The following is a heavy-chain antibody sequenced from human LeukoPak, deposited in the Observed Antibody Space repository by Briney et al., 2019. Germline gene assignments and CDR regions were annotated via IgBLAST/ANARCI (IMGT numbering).Heavy chain of an antibody. CDR2: ISDNGGST. D-gene: IGHD4-17*01. J-gene: IGHJ4*02. V-gene: IGHV3-23*01. CDR1: GFTFSSYA. Sequence: GGSLRLSCAASGFTFSSYAMSWVRQAPGKGLEWVSVISDNGGSTYYADSVKGRFTISRDNSKNTLYLQMNSLRVEDTAVYYCAKENTKTPIRPGEATVTKGYFDYWGQGTLVTVSS. CDR3: AKENTKTPIRPGEATVTKGYFDY.